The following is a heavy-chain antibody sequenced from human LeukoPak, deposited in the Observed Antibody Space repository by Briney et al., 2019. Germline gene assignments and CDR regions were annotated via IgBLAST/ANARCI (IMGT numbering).Heavy chain of an antibody. CDR1: GGSISSYY. CDR2: IYYSGST. CDR3: ARGNDYGDFTPFDY. J-gene: IGHJ4*02. Sequence: SETLSLTCTVSGGSISSYYWSWIRQPPGKGLEWIGYIYYSGSTNYNPSLKSRVTISVDTSKNQFSLKLSSVTAADTAVYYCARGNDYGDFTPFDYWGQGTLVTVSS. V-gene: IGHV4-59*12. D-gene: IGHD4-17*01.